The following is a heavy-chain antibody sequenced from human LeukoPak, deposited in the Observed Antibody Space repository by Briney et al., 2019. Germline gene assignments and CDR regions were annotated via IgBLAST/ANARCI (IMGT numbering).Heavy chain of an antibody. Sequence: SETLSLTCTVSGGSISSYYWSWIRQPPGKGLEWIAYISDIGSINYNPSLKSRVTISLDTSKSQFSLKLSSVTAADTAVYYCAGHHPRNTVDFWGQGALVTVSS. J-gene: IGHJ4*02. CDR3: AGHHPRNTVDF. V-gene: IGHV4-59*08. CDR1: GGSISSYY. CDR2: ISDIGSI. D-gene: IGHD2/OR15-2a*01.